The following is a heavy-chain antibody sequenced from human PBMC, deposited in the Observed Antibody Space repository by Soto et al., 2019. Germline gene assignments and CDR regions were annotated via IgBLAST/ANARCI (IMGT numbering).Heavy chain of an antibody. D-gene: IGHD3-22*01. CDR3: AKFQVNTMIVVVRSPVAV. V-gene: IGHV3-23*01. Sequence: GESLKISCAASGFTFSSYAMSWVRQAPGKGLEWVSAISGSGGSTYYADSVKGRFTISRDNSKNTLYLQMNSLRAEDTAVYYCAKFQVNTMIVVVRSPVAVWGQGTTVTVSS. CDR2: ISGSGGST. CDR1: GFTFSSYA. J-gene: IGHJ6*02.